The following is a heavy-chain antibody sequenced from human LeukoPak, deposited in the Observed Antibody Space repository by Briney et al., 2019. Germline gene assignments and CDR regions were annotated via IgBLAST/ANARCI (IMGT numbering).Heavy chain of an antibody. CDR3: AITVTGGIDY. Sequence: GQSLRLSCAASGFTFSRYGMHWVRQAPGKGLEWVAFIRYDGTNKYYEDSVKGRFTISRDNSENTLYLQMNSLRAEDTAVYYCAITVTGGIDYWGQGTLVTVSS. CDR2: IRYDGTNK. CDR1: GFTFSRYG. J-gene: IGHJ4*02. V-gene: IGHV3-30*02. D-gene: IGHD4-17*01.